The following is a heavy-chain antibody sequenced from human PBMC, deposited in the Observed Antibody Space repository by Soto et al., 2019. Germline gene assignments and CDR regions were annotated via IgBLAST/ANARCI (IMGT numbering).Heavy chain of an antibody. CDR1: GFTFSSYW. J-gene: IGHJ4*01. CDR3: AKEIAVAGDLDY. V-gene: IGHV3-74*01. CDR2: INSDGSST. D-gene: IGHD6-19*01. Sequence: PGGSLRLSCAASGFTFSSYWMHWVRQAPGKGLVWVSRINSDGSSTSYADSVKGRFTISRDNAKNTLYLQMDSLRPEDTAVYYCAKEIAVAGDLDYWGHGTLVTVSS.